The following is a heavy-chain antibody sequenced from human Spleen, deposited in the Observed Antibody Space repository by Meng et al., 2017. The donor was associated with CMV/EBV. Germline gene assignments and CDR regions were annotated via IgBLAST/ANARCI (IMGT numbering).Heavy chain of an antibody. Sequence: GESLKISCAASGFTFSGYWMNWVRQSPGKGLEWVANIKQDGSDKYYVGSVKGRFTISRDNAKKSLYLQMNSLTAEDTAVYYCARETTTNWGYFQHWGQGTLVTVSS. J-gene: IGHJ1*01. CDR1: GFTFSGYW. V-gene: IGHV3-7*01. D-gene: IGHD7-27*01. CDR2: IKQDGSDK. CDR3: ARETTTNWGYFQH.